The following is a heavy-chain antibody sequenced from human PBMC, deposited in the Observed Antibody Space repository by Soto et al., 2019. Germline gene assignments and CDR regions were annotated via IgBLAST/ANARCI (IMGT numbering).Heavy chain of an antibody. V-gene: IGHV4-30-2*01. J-gene: IGHJ6*02. D-gene: IGHD3-16*01. CDR1: GGSISSGGYS. CDR3: AGGGDMMPPDV. CDR2: IYHSGST. Sequence: QLQLQESGSGLVKPSQTLSLTCAVSGGSISSGGYSWSWIRQPPGKGLEWIGYIYHSGSTYYNPSRKSRVTKSVDRSKNQFSLKLSSVTAADTAVYYCAGGGDMMPPDVWGQGTTVTVSS.